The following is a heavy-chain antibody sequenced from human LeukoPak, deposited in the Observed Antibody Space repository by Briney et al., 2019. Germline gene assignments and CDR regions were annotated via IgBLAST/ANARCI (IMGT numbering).Heavy chain of an antibody. CDR2: IYSTGST. CDR3: ARHRSDGSYPLDS. Sequence: SETLSLTCSVSGGSMSNYYWSWIRQPPGKGLEWIGHIYSTGSTTYSPSLKSRVIMSVDTSKNQFCLKVTSVTAADTAVYYCARHRSDGSYPLDSWGQGALVTVSS. J-gene: IGHJ4*02. CDR1: GGSMSNYY. D-gene: IGHD5-24*01. V-gene: IGHV4-59*08.